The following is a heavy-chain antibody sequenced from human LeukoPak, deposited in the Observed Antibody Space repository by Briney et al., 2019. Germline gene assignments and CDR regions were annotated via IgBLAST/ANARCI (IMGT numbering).Heavy chain of an antibody. Sequence: SETLSLTCTVSGGSISNGSYYWSWIRQPAGKGLEWIGRIYTSGSTNYNPSLKSRVTISVDTSKNQFSLKLSSVTAADTAVYYCARDRGIAIDYWGQGTLVTVSS. J-gene: IGHJ4*02. D-gene: IGHD6-13*01. CDR2: IYTSGST. CDR3: ARDRGIAIDY. V-gene: IGHV4-61*02. CDR1: GGSISNGSYY.